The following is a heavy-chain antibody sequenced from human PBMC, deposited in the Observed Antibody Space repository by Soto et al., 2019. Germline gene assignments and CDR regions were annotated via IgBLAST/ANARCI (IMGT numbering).Heavy chain of an antibody. Sequence: QVQLQESGPGLVKPSETLSLTCTVSGGSISSYYWSWIRQPPGKGLEWIGYIFYYGNTQYTPSLTSRVTISVDTAKDQFSLNLPSVTAADTAMYYCARDPRIYSDPYYFDRWGLGTLVTVSS. CDR2: IFYYGNT. V-gene: IGHV4-59*01. CDR1: GGSISSYY. D-gene: IGHD4-17*01. CDR3: ARDPRIYSDPYYFDR. J-gene: IGHJ4*02.